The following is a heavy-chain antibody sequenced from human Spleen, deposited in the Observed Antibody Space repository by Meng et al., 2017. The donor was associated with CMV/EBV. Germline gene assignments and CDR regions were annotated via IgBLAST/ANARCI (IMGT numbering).Heavy chain of an antibody. J-gene: IGHJ3*02. CDR1: GGSVRAFY. Sequence: SETLSLTCTVSGGSVRAFYWSGIRQPPGKGLEWIGNIHHSGSSNYNPSLKSRVTISRDTSKNQFSLNLSSVTAADTALYYCARFPEARNAFDIWGQGTMVTVSS. CDR3: ARFPEARNAFDI. CDR2: IHHSGSS. D-gene: IGHD1-14*01. V-gene: IGHV4-59*02.